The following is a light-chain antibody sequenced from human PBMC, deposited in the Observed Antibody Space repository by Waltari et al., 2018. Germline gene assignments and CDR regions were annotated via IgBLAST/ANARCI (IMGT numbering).Light chain of an antibody. CDR2: EVS. V-gene: IGKV2-30*02. CDR3: GQTTHLPRT. CDR1: QSLVHPNGNTY. J-gene: IGKJ1*01. Sequence: DVVLTQSPLSLSITPGQPASISCRSGQSLVHPNGNTYLSWYQQKPGQPPRRLIYEVSSQDSGVPDRFSGSGAGTDFTLKISRVEAEDVGLYYCGQTTHLPRTFGQGTKVEI.